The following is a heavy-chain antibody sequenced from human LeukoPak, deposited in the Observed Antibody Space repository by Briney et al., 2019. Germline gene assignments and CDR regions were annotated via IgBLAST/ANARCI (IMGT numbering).Heavy chain of an antibody. J-gene: IGHJ5*02. V-gene: IGHV5-51*01. Sequence: GESLKISCKGSGYSFTSYWIGWVRQMPGKGLEWMGIIYPGDSDTRYSPSFQGQVTISADKSISTAYLQWSSLKASDTAMYYCARQLGSSFSYNWFDPWGQGTLVTVSS. CDR2: IYPGDSDT. CDR1: GYSFTSYW. D-gene: IGHD6-13*01. CDR3: ARQLGSSFSYNWFDP.